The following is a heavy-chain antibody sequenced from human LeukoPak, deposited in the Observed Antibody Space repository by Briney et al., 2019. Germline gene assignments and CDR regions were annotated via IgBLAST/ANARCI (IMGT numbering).Heavy chain of an antibody. V-gene: IGHV3-53*01. J-gene: IGHJ3*02. CDR1: GFTVSSNY. D-gene: IGHD1-26*01. Sequence: GGSLRLSCAASGFTVSSNYMSWVRQAPGKGLEWVSVIYSGGSTYYADSVKGRFTISRDNSKNTLYLQMNSLRAGDTAVYYCAREKVGDAFDIWGQGTMVTVSS. CDR2: IYSGGST. CDR3: AREKVGDAFDI.